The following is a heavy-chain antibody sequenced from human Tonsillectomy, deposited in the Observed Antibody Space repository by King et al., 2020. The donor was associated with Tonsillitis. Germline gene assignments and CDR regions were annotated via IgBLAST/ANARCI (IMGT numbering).Heavy chain of an antibody. V-gene: IGHV4-39*01. D-gene: IGHD1-26*01. CDR2: MYDSGTS. CDR3: ATYVSGSFDY. Sequence: LQLQESGPGVVKPSETLSLTCTVSGGSISSSDHYWAWIRQPPGKGLEWIGYMYDSGTSFYNPSLKSRITISGGSSENRFSLTLSSVTAADTAVYFCATYVSGSFDYWGQGALVTVSS. CDR1: GGSISSSDHY. J-gene: IGHJ4*02.